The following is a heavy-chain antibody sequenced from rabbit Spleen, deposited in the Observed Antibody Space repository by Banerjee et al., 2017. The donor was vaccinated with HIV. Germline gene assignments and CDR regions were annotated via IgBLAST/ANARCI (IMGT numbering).Heavy chain of an antibody. J-gene: IGHJ4*01. CDR1: GFTLSSYY. CDR2: IDPVFGIT. V-gene: IGHV1S7*01. CDR3: AKNSGGSGFDL. Sequence: QLKESGGGLVQPGGSLKLSCKASGFTLSSYYMNWVRQAPGKGLEWIGYIDPVFGITYYANWVNGRFSISRENAQNTVFLQMTSLTAADTATYFCAKNSGGSGFDLWGPGTLVTVS. D-gene: IGHD8-1*01.